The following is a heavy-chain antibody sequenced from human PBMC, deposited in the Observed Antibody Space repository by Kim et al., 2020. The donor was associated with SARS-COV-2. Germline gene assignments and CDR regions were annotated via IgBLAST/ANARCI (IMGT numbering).Heavy chain of an antibody. CDR1: GFTFSSYA. J-gene: IGHJ6*02. CDR2: ISYDGSNK. Sequence: GGSLRLSCAASGFTFSSYAMHWVRQAPGKGLEWVAVISYDGSNKYYADSVKGRFTISRDNSKNTLYLQMNSLRAEDTAVYYCAREMKVVYYYGMDVWGQGTTVTVSS. D-gene: IGHD2-15*01. CDR3: AREMKVVYYYGMDV. V-gene: IGHV3-30-3*01.